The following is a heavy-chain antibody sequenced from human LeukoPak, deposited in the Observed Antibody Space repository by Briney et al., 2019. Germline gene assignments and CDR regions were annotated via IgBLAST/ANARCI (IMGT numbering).Heavy chain of an antibody. CDR2: INEDGSTK. CDR1: GFTFSNYW. V-gene: IGHV3-7*03. CDR3: ARDYWRSIEY. D-gene: IGHD2-2*01. Sequence: SLRLSCAASGFTFSNYWMSWVRQAPRKGLEWVAIINEDGSTKYYVDSLKGRFVISRDNAKNSLYLQMSGLRADDTAVYYCARDYWRSIEYWGQGALVTVSS. J-gene: IGHJ4*02.